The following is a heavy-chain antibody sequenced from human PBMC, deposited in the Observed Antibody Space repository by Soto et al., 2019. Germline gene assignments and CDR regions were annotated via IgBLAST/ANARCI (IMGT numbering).Heavy chain of an antibody. V-gene: IGHV1-18*01. CDR1: GYTFTTHG. J-gene: IGHJ5*02. D-gene: IGHD2-15*01. CDR2: VSGDNGHT. Sequence: QVQLVQSGAEVKKPGASVKVSCKASGYTFTTHGISWVRQAPGQGLEWMGWVSGDNGHTNYAQSLQGRVTMTTDTSTNTAYMALRSLRSDDTAVYYCARVLGYCRSGTCYREWFDPWGQGTLVTVSS. CDR3: ARVLGYCRSGTCYREWFDP.